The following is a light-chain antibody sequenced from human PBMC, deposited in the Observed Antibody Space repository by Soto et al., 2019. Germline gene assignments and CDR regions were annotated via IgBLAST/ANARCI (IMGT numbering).Light chain of an antibody. CDR3: MSFTSSNTYV. J-gene: IGLJ1*01. V-gene: IGLV2-14*03. Sequence: QSALTQPASVSGSPGQSITISCTGTSSDVGAYNFVSWYQHYPDKAPKVVIYDVANRPSGVSYRFSASKSGNTASLTISGLQAEDEADYYCMSFTSSNTYVXGTGTKLTVL. CDR2: DVA. CDR1: SSDVGAYNF.